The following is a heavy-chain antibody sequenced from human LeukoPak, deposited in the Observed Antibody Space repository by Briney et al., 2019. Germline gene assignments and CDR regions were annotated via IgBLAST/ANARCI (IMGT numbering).Heavy chain of an antibody. CDR3: PGYYYDSSRGFDL. CDR2: INWNGAWT. CDR1: GFKFDDYG. V-gene: IGHV3-20*04. D-gene: IGHD3-22*01. J-gene: IGHJ5*02. Sequence: GGSLRLSCAASGFKFDDYGMSWVRQAPGKGLEWVCDINWNGAWTGYADSVKGRFTISRDNAKNSLYLQMNSLRAEDTALYYCPGYYYDSSRGFDLWGQGTLVTVSA.